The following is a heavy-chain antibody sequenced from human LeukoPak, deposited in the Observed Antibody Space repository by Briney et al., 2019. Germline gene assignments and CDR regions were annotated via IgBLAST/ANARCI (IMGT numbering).Heavy chain of an antibody. CDR1: GDSISSAGYS. D-gene: IGHD2-21*02. CDR2: IPYSGNT. V-gene: IGHV4-31*03. Sequence: SETLSLTCTVSGDSISSAGYSWTWIRQPPGKGLQWIGYIPYSGNTYYSPSLKSRVSISLDASKNQFSLKLTSVTAADTATYFCARDVLVTSSPDAFDIWGQGTMVTVSS. CDR3: ARDVLVTSSPDAFDI. J-gene: IGHJ3*02.